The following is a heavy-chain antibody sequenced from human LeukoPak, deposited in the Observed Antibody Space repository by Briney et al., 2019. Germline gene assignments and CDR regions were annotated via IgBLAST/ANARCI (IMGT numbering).Heavy chain of an antibody. J-gene: IGHJ4*02. CDR1: GFTFSSYA. D-gene: IGHD2-21*01. CDR3: AKDPICDY. V-gene: IGHV3-30-3*01. Sequence: GGSLRLSCAASGFTFSSYAMHWVRQAPGKGLEWVAVISFDGSNKYYADCVKGRFTISRDNSKNTLYLQMNSLRAEDTAVYYCAKDPICDYWGQGTLVTVSS. CDR2: ISFDGSNK.